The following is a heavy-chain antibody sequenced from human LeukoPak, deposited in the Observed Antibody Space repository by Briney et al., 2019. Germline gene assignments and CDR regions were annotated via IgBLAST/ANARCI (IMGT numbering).Heavy chain of an antibody. V-gene: IGHV1-8*02. Sequence: ASVKVSCKASGGTFSSYAISWVRQATGQGLEWMGWMNPNSGNTGYAQKFQGRVTMTRNTSISTAYMELSSLRSEDTAVYYCARGPDYYDSSGYLILFDYWGQGTLVTVSS. J-gene: IGHJ4*02. CDR2: MNPNSGNT. CDR3: ARGPDYYDSSGYLILFDY. CDR1: GGTFSSYA. D-gene: IGHD3-22*01.